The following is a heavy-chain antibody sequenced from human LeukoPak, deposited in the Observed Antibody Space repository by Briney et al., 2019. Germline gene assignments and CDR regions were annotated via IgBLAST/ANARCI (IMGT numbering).Heavy chain of an antibody. J-gene: IGHJ5*02. D-gene: IGHD1-26*01. CDR3: ARHTCFYSGSYYCWFDP. Sequence: GESLKISCKASGYTFTGYYIHWVRQAPGQGLECMGWISAYNGNTNYAQKLQGRVTMTTDTSTSTAYMELRSLRSDDTAVYYCARHTCFYSGSYYCWFDPWGQGTLVTVSS. V-gene: IGHV1-18*04. CDR1: GYTFTGYY. CDR2: ISAYNGNT.